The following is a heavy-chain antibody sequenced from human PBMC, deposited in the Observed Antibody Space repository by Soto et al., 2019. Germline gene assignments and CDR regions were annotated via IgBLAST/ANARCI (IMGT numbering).Heavy chain of an antibody. V-gene: IGHV1-2*04. D-gene: IGHD2-15*01. J-gene: IGHJ4*02. Sequence: ASVKVSCKASGYTFTGYYMHRVRQAPGQGLEWMGWINPNSGGTNYAQKFQGWVTMTRDTSISTAYMELSRLRSDDTAVYYCAREGCSGGSCYASFDYWGQGTLVTVSS. CDR1: GYTFTGYY. CDR2: INPNSGGT. CDR3: AREGCSGGSCYASFDY.